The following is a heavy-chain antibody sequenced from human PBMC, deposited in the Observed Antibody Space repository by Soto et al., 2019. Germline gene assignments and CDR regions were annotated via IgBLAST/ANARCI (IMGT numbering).Heavy chain of an antibody. CDR2: ISAYNGNT. CDR1: GYTFTSYG. V-gene: IGHV1-18*01. J-gene: IGHJ5*02. Sequence: ASVKVSCKASGYTFTSYGISWVRQAPGQGLEWMGWISAYNGNTNYAQKLQGRVTMTRNTSISTAYMELSSLRSEDTAVYYCARDDQMYYDFWSGYYNRVWNWFDPWGQGTLVTVSS. CDR3: ARDDQMYYDFWSGYYNRVWNWFDP. D-gene: IGHD3-3*01.